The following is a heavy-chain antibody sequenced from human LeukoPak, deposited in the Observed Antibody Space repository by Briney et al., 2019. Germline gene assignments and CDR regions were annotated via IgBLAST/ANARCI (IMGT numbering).Heavy chain of an antibody. V-gene: IGHV4-34*01. CDR1: GGSFSGYY. CDR3: ARGRSGYGGWAYYYYGMDV. D-gene: IGHD3-3*01. Sequence: PSETLSLTCAVYGGSFSGYYWSWIRQPPGKGLEWIGEINHSGSTNYNPSLKSRVTISVDTSKNQFSLKLSSVTAADTAVYYCARGRSGYGGWAYYYYGMDVWGQGTTVTVSS. J-gene: IGHJ6*02. CDR2: INHSGST.